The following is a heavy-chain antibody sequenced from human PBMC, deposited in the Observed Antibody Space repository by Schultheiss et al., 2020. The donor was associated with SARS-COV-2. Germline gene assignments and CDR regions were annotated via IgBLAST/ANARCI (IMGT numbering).Heavy chain of an antibody. CDR1: GFTLSNYG. CDR3: ARVGLEVEPQDNYYHGMDV. CDR2: IRSKAYGGTT. Sequence: GGSLRLSCTASGFTLSNYGMNWVRQAPGKGLEWVGFIRSKAYGGTTEYAASVKGRFTISRDDSKSIAYLQMNSLRAEDTAVYYCARVGLEVEPQDNYYHGMDVWGQGTTVTVSS. V-gene: IGHV3-49*04. D-gene: IGHD1-1*01. J-gene: IGHJ6*02.